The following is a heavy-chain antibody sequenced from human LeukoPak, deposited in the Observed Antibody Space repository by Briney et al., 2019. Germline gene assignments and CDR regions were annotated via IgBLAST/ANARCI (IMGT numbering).Heavy chain of an antibody. D-gene: IGHD2-8*02. CDR2: INHSGST. CDR3: AQTLEVSTITVHY. CDR1: GGSFSSYY. V-gene: IGHV4-34*01. Sequence: SETLSLTCTFYGGSFSSYYWSWVRQPPGKGLEWIGEINHSGSTTYNPSLRSRVTISVDTSKKHFSLELTSVTAADTAVYFCAQTLEVSTITVHYWGQGTLVTVSS. J-gene: IGHJ4*02.